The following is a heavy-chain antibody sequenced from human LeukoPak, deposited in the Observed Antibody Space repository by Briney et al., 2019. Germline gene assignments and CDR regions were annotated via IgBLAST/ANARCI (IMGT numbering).Heavy chain of an antibody. J-gene: IGHJ4*02. D-gene: IGHD3-22*01. Sequence: GASVKVSCKASGYTFTSYDINWVRQATGQGLEWMGWMNPNSGNTGYAQKFQGRVSMTRNTSISTAYMEPRSLRSEDTAIYYCARGLITTHFDSWGQGALVTVSS. CDR1: GYTFTSYD. CDR2: MNPNSGNT. CDR3: ARGLITTHFDS. V-gene: IGHV1-8*01.